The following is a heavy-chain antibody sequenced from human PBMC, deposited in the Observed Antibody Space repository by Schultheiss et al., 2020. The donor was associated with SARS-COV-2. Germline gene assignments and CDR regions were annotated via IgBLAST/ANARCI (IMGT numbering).Heavy chain of an antibody. V-gene: IGHV3-21*01. CDR2: ISSSSSYI. J-gene: IGHJ4*02. Sequence: GGSLRLSCAASGFTFSSYSINWVRQAPGKGLEWVSSISSSSSYIYYADSVKGRFTISRDNAKNSLYLQMNSLRAEDTAVYYCARGYCSSTSCYIDYWGQGTLVTVSS. D-gene: IGHD2-2*01. CDR3: ARGYCSSTSCYIDY. CDR1: GFTFSSYS.